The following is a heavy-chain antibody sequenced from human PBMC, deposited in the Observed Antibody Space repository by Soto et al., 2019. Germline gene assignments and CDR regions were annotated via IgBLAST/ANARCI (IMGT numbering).Heavy chain of an antibody. V-gene: IGHV1-69*04. J-gene: IGHJ4*02. CDR1: GGTFSSYT. CDR3: ARDGGDVWGTYRQRVPRFDH. Sequence: GASVKVSCKASGGTFSSYTISWVRQAPGQGLEWMGRIIPILGIANYAQKFQGRVTITADKSTSTAYMELSSLSSEDTAVYYCARDGGDVWGTYRQRVPRFDHWGQGTLVTVAS. CDR2: IIPILGIA. D-gene: IGHD3-16*02.